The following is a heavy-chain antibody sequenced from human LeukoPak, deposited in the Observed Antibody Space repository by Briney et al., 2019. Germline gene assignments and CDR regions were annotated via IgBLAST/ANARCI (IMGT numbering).Heavy chain of an antibody. CDR2: LNPNSGGT. Sequence: ASVKVSCTASGYSFTGHYIHWVRQAPGQGLEWMGWLNPNSGGTKHAQKFPGRVNMTKDTSISTAYMELSRLRSDDTAVYYCARIMCSGTSCYFDYWGQGTLVTVSS. J-gene: IGHJ4*02. V-gene: IGHV1-2*02. CDR3: ARIMCSGTSCYFDY. CDR1: GYSFTGHY. D-gene: IGHD2-2*01.